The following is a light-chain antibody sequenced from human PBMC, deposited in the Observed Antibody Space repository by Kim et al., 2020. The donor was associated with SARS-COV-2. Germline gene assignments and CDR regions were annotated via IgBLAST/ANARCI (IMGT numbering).Light chain of an antibody. CDR2: TNN. V-gene: IGLV1-44*01. CDR1: SSNIGSNS. J-gene: IGLJ2*01. CDR3: ATWDDSLNSVV. Sequence: QSVLTQPPSASGTPGQRVTISCSGSSSNIGSNSVNWYQQLPGTAPKHLIFTNNQRPSGVPDRFSGSKSGTSASLAISGLQTEDEADYYCATWDDSLNSVVFGGGTQLTVL.